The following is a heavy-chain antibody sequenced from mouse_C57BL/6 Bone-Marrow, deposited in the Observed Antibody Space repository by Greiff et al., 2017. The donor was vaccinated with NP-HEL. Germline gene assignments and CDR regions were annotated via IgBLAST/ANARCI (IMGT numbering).Heavy chain of an antibody. CDR1: GHTFTSYW. CDR2: IDPSDSET. J-gene: IGHJ2*01. V-gene: IGHV1-52*01. CDR3: ARDYGSSYYFDY. D-gene: IGHD1-1*01. Sequence: QLQQPGAELVRPGSSVKLSCKASGHTFTSYWMHWVKQRPIQGLEWIGNIDPSDSETHYNQKFKDKATLTVDKSSSTAYMQLSSLTSEDSAVYYCARDYGSSYYFDYWGQGTTLTVSS.